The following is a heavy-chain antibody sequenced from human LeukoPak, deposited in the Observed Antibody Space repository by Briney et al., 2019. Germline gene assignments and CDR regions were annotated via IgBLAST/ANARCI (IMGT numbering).Heavy chain of an antibody. V-gene: IGHV1-69*13. CDR3: ARDGVLAGSYHTYYFDY. Sequence: ASVKVSRKASGGTFSSYAISWVRQAPGQGLEWMGGIIPIFGTANYAQKFQGRVTITADESTSTAYMELSSLRSEDTAVYYCARDGVLAGSYHTYYFDYWGQGTLVTVSS. J-gene: IGHJ4*02. CDR2: IIPIFGTA. CDR1: GGTFSSYA. D-gene: IGHD3-10*01.